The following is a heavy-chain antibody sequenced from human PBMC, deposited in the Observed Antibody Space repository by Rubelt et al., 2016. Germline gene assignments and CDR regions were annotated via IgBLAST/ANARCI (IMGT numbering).Heavy chain of an antibody. D-gene: IGHD4-23*01. CDR2: ISGSGGST. V-gene: IGHV3-23*01. CDR3: AITRPDYGGHSWAKGNDY. Sequence: WVSAISGSGGSTYYADSVKGRFTISRDNSKNTLYLQMNSLRAEDTAVYYCAITRPDYGGHSWAKGNDYWGQGTLVTVSS. J-gene: IGHJ4*02.